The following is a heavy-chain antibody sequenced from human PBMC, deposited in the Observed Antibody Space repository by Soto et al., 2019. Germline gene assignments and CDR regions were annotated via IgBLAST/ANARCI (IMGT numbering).Heavy chain of an antibody. J-gene: IGHJ4*02. D-gene: IGHD7-27*01. V-gene: IGHV3-23*01. CDR2: ISGSGGST. CDR3: AKEVSLGSTVDLGY. CDR1: GFTFSIFA. Sequence: GGSLRLSCAASGFTFSIFAMSWVRQSPGRGLEWVSTISGSGGSTYYADAVKGRFSISRDNSMGTLYLQMKSLRVEDTAIYYCAKEVSLGSTVDLGYWGQGTLVTVSS.